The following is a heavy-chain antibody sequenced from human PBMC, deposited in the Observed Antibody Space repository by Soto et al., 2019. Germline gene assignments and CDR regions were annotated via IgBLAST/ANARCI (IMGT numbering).Heavy chain of an antibody. Sequence: PSETLSLTCTVSGGSISSHYWSWTRQPPGKGLEWLGYVYYNGITNYNPSLKSRVTMSVDTSKNQVSLNLTSLTAADTATYYCARANWYSEYWGQGIPVTVS. CDR1: GGSISSHY. D-gene: IGHD7-27*01. CDR2: VYYNGIT. J-gene: IGHJ4*02. V-gene: IGHV4-59*11. CDR3: ARANWYSEY.